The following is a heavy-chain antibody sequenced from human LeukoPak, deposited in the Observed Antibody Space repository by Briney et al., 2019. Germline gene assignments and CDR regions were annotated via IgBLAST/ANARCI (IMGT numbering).Heavy chain of an antibody. V-gene: IGHV4-39*01. Sequence: SETLSLTCTVSGGSISSSSYYWGWIRQPPGKGLEWIGSIYYSGSTYYNPSLKSRVTISVDTSKNQFSLKLSSVTAADTAVYYCARGQRGHSSGWYYYWGQGTLVTVSS. CDR3: ARGQRGHSSGWYYY. CDR1: GGSISSSSYY. CDR2: IYYSGST. J-gene: IGHJ4*02. D-gene: IGHD6-19*01.